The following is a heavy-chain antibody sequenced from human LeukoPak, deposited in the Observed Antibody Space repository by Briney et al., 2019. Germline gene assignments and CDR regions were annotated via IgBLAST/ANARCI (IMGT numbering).Heavy chain of an antibody. V-gene: IGHV3-30*03. CDR2: ISYDGSNK. CDR3: ARERKRANPYCSGGSCYSVNMAFDV. D-gene: IGHD2-15*01. Sequence: HPGRSLRLSCAASGFTFSSYGMHWVRQAPGKGLEWVAVISYDGSNKYYADSVKGRFTISRDNSKNTLYLQMNSLRAEDTAVYYCARERKRANPYCSGGSCYSVNMAFDVWGQGTMVTVSS. J-gene: IGHJ3*01. CDR1: GFTFSSYG.